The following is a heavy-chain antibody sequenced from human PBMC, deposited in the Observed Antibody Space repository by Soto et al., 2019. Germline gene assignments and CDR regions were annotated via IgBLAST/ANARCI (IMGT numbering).Heavy chain of an antibody. CDR1: EFTFRSYA. J-gene: IGHJ3*02. Sequence: QVQLVESGGGVVQPGRSLRLSCAASEFTFRSYAMHWVRQAAGKGLEWVAVISYDGSNEYYADSVKGRFTIFRDNSKNTLYLQMSSLRDEDTGVYYCARPVPYCGGDCYDAFDIWGRGTMVTVSS. D-gene: IGHD2-21*02. V-gene: IGHV3-30-3*01. CDR2: ISYDGSNE. CDR3: ARPVPYCGGDCYDAFDI.